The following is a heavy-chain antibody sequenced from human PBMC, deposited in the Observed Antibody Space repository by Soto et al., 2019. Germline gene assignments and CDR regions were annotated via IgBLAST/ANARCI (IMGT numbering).Heavy chain of an antibody. D-gene: IGHD6-13*01. CDR2: IIPIFSTT. CDR3: ARAVAADLTFREDVFEI. J-gene: IGHJ3*02. V-gene: IGHV1-69*12. CDR1: GGTFSNHA. Sequence: QVHLVQSGAEVKKPGSSVKVSCKAPGGTFSNHAINWVRQAPGQGLEWMGRIIPIFSTTNYAQKFQGRVTMTADESTITAYLELSSLKQDDTAVYYCARAVAADLTFREDVFEICGQGTLGTVSA.